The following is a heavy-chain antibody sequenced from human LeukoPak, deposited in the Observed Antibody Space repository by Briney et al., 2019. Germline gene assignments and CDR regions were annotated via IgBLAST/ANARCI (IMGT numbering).Heavy chain of an antibody. V-gene: IGHV3-23*01. CDR1: GFTFSSYA. J-gene: IGHJ4*02. D-gene: IGHD3-22*01. Sequence: PGGSLRLSCAASGFTFSSYAMSWVRQAPGKGLEWVSVISGSGGSTYYADSVKGRFTISRDNSKNTLYLQMNSLRAEDTAVYYCAKGYDSSGYYYGHFDYWGQGTLVTVSS. CDR3: AKGYDSSGYYYGHFDY. CDR2: ISGSGGST.